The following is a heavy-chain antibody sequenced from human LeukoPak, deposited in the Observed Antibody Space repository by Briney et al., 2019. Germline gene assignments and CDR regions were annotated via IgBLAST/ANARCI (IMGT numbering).Heavy chain of an antibody. D-gene: IGHD3-10*01. V-gene: IGHV1-69*05. CDR3: ARGLLSFAFDI. J-gene: IGHJ3*02. CDR2: IIPIFGTA. Sequence: ASVKASCKASGGTFSSYAISWVRQAPGQGLEWMGGIIPIFGTANYAQKFQGRVTITTDESTSTAYMELSSLRSEDTAVYYCARGLLSFAFDIWGQGTMVTVSS. CDR1: GGTFSSYA.